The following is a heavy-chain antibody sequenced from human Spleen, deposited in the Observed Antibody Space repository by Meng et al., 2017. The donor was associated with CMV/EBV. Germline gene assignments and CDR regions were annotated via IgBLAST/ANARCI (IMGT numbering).Heavy chain of an antibody. CDR3: AKDLYYDFWSGYYTPQGFDY. CDR2: ISGSGGST. Sequence: GESLKISCAASGFTFSSYAMSWVRQAPGKGLEWVSAISGSGGSTYYADSVKGRFTISRDNSKNTLYLQMNSLRAEDTAVYYCAKDLYYDFWSGYYTPQGFDYWGQETLVTVSS. J-gene: IGHJ4*02. CDR1: GFTFSSYA. V-gene: IGHV3-23*01. D-gene: IGHD3-3*01.